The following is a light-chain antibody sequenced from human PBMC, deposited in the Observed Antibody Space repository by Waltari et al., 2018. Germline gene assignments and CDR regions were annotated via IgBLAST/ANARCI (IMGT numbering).Light chain of an antibody. J-gene: IGKJ4*01. CDR2: DAS. V-gene: IGKV3-11*01. CDR1: QSVSSY. CDR3: QQRSNWPPKLT. Sequence: IVLTQSPAPLPFSPGGRATPPCRARQSVSSYLAWYQQKPSQAPRLLIHDASNRATGIPARFSCSGSGTDFTLTISSLEPEDFAVYFCQQRSNWPPKLTFGGGTKVEIK.